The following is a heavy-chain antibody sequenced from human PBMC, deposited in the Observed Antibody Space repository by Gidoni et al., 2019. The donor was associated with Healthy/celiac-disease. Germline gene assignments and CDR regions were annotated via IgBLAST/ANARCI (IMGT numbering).Heavy chain of an antibody. Sequence: QVQLVQSGAEVKKPGSSVKVSCKASGGTFSSYAISWVRQAPGPGLEWMGRIIPILGIANYAQKFQGRVTITADKSTSTAYMELSSLRSEDTAVYYCARERKVGATFPDYWGQGTLVTVSS. CDR3: ARERKVGATFPDY. CDR2: IIPILGIA. V-gene: IGHV1-69*04. J-gene: IGHJ4*02. CDR1: GGTFSSYA. D-gene: IGHD1-26*01.